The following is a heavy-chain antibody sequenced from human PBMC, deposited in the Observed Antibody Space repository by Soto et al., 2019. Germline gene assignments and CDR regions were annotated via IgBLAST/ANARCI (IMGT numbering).Heavy chain of an antibody. CDR1: GDSVNSNNVY. J-gene: IGHJ5*02. Sequence: PSETLSLTCTVSGDSVNSNNVYWGWVRQPPGRRLEFIGNVYYSGSTYYNPSLKSRVTISVDTSKNQFSLKLSSVTAADTAVYYCALTPYAIKVIAVAGPRWFDPWGQGTLVTVSS. V-gene: IGHV4-39*01. D-gene: IGHD6-19*01. CDR2: VYYSGST. CDR3: ALTPYAIKVIAVAGPRWFDP.